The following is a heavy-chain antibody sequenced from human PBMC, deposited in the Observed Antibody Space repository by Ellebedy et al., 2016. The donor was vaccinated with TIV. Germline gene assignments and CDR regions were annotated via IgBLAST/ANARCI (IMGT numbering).Heavy chain of an antibody. J-gene: IGHJ3*02. Sequence: SLKISXAASGFTFSSYSMNWVRQAPGKGLEWVSGISWNSGSIGYAGSVKGRFTISRDNAKNSLYLQMNSLRAEDTALYYCAKPLYSGSYSDAFDIWGQGTMVTVSS. V-gene: IGHV3-9*01. CDR3: AKPLYSGSYSDAFDI. CDR1: GFTFSSYS. CDR2: ISWNSGSI. D-gene: IGHD1-26*01.